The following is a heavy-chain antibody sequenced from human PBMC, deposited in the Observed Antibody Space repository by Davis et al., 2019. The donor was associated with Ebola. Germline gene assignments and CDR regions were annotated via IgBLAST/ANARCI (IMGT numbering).Heavy chain of an antibody. J-gene: IGHJ5*02. Sequence: GGSLRLSCAASGFTFSSSGMHWVRQAPGKGLEWVSVISGSGGTTDYADSVKGRFTISRDNSKNTLYLQINSLRAEDTAVYYCAKHNWNYRGWFDPWGQGTLVTVSS. CDR3: AKHNWNYRGWFDP. D-gene: IGHD1-7*01. CDR1: GFTFSSSG. CDR2: ISGSGGTT. V-gene: IGHV3-23*01.